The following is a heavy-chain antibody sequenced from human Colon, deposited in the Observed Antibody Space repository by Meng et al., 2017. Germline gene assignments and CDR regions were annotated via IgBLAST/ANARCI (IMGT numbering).Heavy chain of an antibody. Sequence: QVQLPESGPGLVKPSQTLSLTCTVSGGSISSGDYYWSWIRQHPGKELEWIGEVSHTGDTNYNPSLDSRVTISVDTSKNHIFLNLTSVTAADTALYYCARAYITRLRRNWFDPWGQGTLVTVSS. D-gene: IGHD3-10*01. V-gene: IGHV4-31*03. CDR1: GGSISSGDYY. CDR3: ARAYITRLRRNWFDP. J-gene: IGHJ5*02. CDR2: VSHTGDT.